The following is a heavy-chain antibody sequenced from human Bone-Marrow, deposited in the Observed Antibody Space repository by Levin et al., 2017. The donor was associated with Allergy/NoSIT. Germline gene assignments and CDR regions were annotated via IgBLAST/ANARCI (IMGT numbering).Heavy chain of an antibody. V-gene: IGHV3-23*01. D-gene: IGHD1-26*01. CDR3: VKGVGAGEY. Sequence: PGGSLRLSCSASGFTYSSYAMSWVRQAPGKGLEWVSAITARDETYYADSVKGRFTISRDNSKNTHYLQMNTLRADDTAVYYCVKGVGAGEYWGQGALVTVSS. CDR1: GFTYSSYA. J-gene: IGHJ4*02. CDR2: ITARDET.